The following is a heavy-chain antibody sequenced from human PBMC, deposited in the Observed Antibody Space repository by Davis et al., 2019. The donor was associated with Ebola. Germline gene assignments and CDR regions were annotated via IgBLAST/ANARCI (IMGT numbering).Heavy chain of an antibody. V-gene: IGHV1-46*01. CDR2: INPSIGNT. CDR3: ASGEFVDF. CDR1: GYIFTDYF. Sequence: ASVKVSCKASGYIFTDYFMHWVRQAPGQGLEWMGLINPSIGNTSLAQKFQGRVTLTRDTSTSTVHMELSSLKSEDTAIYYCASGEFVDFWGKGTLVTVSS. D-gene: IGHD3-10*01. J-gene: IGHJ4*02.